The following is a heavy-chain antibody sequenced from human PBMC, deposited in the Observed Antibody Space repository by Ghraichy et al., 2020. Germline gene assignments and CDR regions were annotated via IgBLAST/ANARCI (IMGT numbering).Heavy chain of an antibody. J-gene: IGHJ4*02. CDR1: GGSISTYF. Sequence: SETLSLTCSVSGGSISTYFWSWIRQPPGKGLEWIGYIYVYDSGTTNYNPSLNSRVTISVDTSKTQLSLKLHSVTAADTAVYYCAREAGAHDYWGQGTLVTVSS. CDR3: AREAGAHDY. CDR2: IYVYDSGTT. D-gene: IGHD6-13*01. V-gene: IGHV4-59*01.